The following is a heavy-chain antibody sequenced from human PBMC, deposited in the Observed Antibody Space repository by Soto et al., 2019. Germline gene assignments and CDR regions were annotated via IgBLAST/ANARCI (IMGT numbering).Heavy chain of an antibody. D-gene: IGHD3-3*01. CDR2: IYYSGST. J-gene: IGHJ5*02. Sequence: PSETLSLTCTVSGGSISSGDYYWSWIRQPPGKGLEWIGYIYYSGSTYYNPSLKSRVTISVDTSKNQFSLKLSSVTAADTAVYYCARASFYYDFWSGYPRSNWFDPWGQGTLVTVSS. CDR3: ARASFYYDFWSGYPRSNWFDP. V-gene: IGHV4-30-4*01. CDR1: GGSISSGDYY.